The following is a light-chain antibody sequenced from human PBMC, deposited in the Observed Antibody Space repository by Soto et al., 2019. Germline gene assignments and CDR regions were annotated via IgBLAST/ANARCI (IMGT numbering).Light chain of an antibody. CDR2: EGS. Sequence: QPALTQPAAVSGSPGQSITISCTGTNTDVGGYDYVSWYQQHPGKAPKLMIYEGSKRPSGVSNRFSGSKSGNTASLTISGLQAEDEADYYCCSYAGSSTYVFGTGTKVTVL. CDR3: CSYAGSSTYV. J-gene: IGLJ1*01. CDR1: NTDVGGYDY. V-gene: IGLV2-23*01.